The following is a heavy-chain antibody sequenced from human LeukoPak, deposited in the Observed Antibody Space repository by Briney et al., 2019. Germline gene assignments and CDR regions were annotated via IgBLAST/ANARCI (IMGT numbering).Heavy chain of an antibody. CDR3: ARSPAGYSSSYYFDY. V-gene: IGHV4-34*01. J-gene: IGHJ4*02. Sequence: PSETLSLTCAVYGGSFSGYYWSWIRQPPGKGLEWIGEINHSGSTNYNPSLKSRVTISVDTSKNQFSLKLSSVTAADTAVYYCARSPAGYSSSYYFDYWGQGTLVTVSS. CDR2: INHSGST. D-gene: IGHD5-18*01. CDR1: GGSFSGYY.